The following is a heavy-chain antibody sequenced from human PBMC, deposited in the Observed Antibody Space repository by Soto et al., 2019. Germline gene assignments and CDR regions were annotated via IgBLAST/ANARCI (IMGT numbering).Heavy chain of an antibody. CDR2: ISGSGDFT. V-gene: IGHV3-23*01. D-gene: IGHD3-3*01. J-gene: IGHJ3*02. CDR3: ASGHTIFGVGVDAFEI. Sequence: EVQMLESGGGLVQPGGSLRLSCAASGFTLSSYALSWVRQAPGKGLVWVSGISGSGDFTFDADSVRGQFPISRDNSMNCLYLQMNGLKFEDTAVYCCASGHTIFGVGVDAFEIWGQGTMATVSS. CDR1: GFTLSSYA.